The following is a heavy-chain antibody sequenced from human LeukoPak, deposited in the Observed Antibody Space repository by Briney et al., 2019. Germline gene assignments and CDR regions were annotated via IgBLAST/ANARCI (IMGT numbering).Heavy chain of an antibody. Sequence: RPGGSLRLSCAASGFTFSDYWMSWMRQAPGKGLEWVANIKYDGDEEYYVDSVKGRFTISRDNAKNSLYLQLNSLRVEDTAVCYCKSGGAAPGSFDNWGQGTLVTVSP. J-gene: IGHJ4*02. CDR3: KSGGAAPGSFDN. D-gene: IGHD6-13*01. CDR2: IKYDGDEE. V-gene: IGHV3-7*01. CDR1: GFTFSDYW.